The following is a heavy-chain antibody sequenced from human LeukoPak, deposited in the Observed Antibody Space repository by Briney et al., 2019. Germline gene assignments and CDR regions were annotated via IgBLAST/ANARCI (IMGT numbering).Heavy chain of an antibody. CDR1: GGSISSYY. J-gene: IGHJ4*02. V-gene: IGHV4-59*01. CDR2: IYYSGST. CDR3: ATFPRSSSWYYFDY. Sequence: PSETLSLTCTVSGGSISSYYWSWIRQPPGKGLEWTGYIYYSGSTNYNPSLKSRVTISVDTSKNQFSLKLSSVTAADTAVYYCATFPRSSSWYYFDYWGQGTLVTVSS. D-gene: IGHD6-13*01.